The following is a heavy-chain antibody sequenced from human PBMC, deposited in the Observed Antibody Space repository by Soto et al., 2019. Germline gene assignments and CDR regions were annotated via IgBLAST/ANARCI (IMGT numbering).Heavy chain of an antibody. J-gene: IGHJ4*02. CDR1: SGSISSSNW. D-gene: IGHD6-6*01. CDR2: IYHSGST. V-gene: IGHV4-4*02. CDR3: ARYSSSSRRDFDY. Sequence: QVQLQESGPGLVKPSGTLSLTCAVSSGSISSSNWWSWVRQPPGKGLEWIGEIYHSGSTNYNPSLKSRVTRSVDKSKNQFSLKLSSVTAADTAVYYCARYSSSSRRDFDYWGQGTLVTVSS.